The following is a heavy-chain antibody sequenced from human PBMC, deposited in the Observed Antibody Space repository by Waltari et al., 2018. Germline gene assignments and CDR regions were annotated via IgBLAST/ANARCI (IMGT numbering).Heavy chain of an antibody. CDR2: MNPNSGNT. D-gene: IGHD2-15*01. V-gene: IGHV1-8*01. J-gene: IGHJ4*02. CDR1: GYTFPSYD. Sequence: QVQLVQSGAEVKKPGASVKVSCKASGYTFPSYDINWVRQATGQGLEWMGWMNPNSGNTGYAQKFQGRVTMTRNTSISTAYMELSSLRSEDTAVYYCARAGLYCSGGSCYRDYFDYWGQGTLVTVSS. CDR3: ARAGLYCSGGSCYRDYFDY.